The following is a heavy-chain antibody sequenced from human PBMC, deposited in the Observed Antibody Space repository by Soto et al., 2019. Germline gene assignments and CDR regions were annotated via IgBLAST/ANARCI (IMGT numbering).Heavy chain of an antibody. D-gene: IGHD3-3*01. Sequence: GGSLRLSCAASGFTFSSYSMNWVRQAPGKGLEWVSSISSSSSYIYYADSVKGRFTISRDNAKNSLYLQMNSLRAEDTAVYYCARGLLRYYDFWSGYYENGMDVWGQGTTVTVSS. CDR2: ISSSSSYI. CDR3: ARGLLRYYDFWSGYYENGMDV. CDR1: GFTFSSYS. J-gene: IGHJ6*02. V-gene: IGHV3-21*01.